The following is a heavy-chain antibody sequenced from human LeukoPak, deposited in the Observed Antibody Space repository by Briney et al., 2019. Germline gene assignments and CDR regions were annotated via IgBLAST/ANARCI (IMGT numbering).Heavy chain of an antibody. J-gene: IGHJ5*02. CDR1: GYTFTGYY. Sequence: ASVKVSCKASGYTFTGYYMHWVRQAPGQGLEWMGWINPNSGGTNYAQKFQGRVTMTRDTSISTAYMELSRLRSDGTAVYYCAHSPREYSGYDLLDPWGQGTLVTVSS. V-gene: IGHV1-2*02. CDR3: AHSPREYSGYDLLDP. CDR2: INPNSGGT. D-gene: IGHD5-12*01.